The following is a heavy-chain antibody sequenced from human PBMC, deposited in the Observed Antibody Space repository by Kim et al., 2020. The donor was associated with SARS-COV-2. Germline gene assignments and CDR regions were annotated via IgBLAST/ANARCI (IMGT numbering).Heavy chain of an antibody. D-gene: IGHD6-13*01. Sequence: SETLSHTCSVSGGALKSGGYYWSWIRQQPGKGLEWVGYIHDTGTSYSNPSLESRVLISMDTSEKRITLKLTSVTAADTAIYFCASRQAAGGLDSWGQGTRVTVS. CDR2: IHDTGTS. CDR1: GGALKSGGYY. J-gene: IGHJ5*01. CDR3: ASRQAAGGLDS. V-gene: IGHV4-31*03.